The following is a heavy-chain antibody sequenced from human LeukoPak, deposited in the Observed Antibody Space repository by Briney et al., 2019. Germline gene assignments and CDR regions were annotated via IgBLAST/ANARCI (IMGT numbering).Heavy chain of an antibody. D-gene: IGHD5-18*01. CDR3: ARDAGYSYGTTYDAFDI. CDR2: INPSGGST. J-gene: IGHJ3*02. CDR1: GYTFTSYY. V-gene: IGHV1-46*01. Sequence: ASVKVSCKASGYTFTSYYMHWVRQAPGQGLEWMGIINPSGGSTSYAQKFQGRVTMTRDTSTSTVYMELSSLRSEDTAVYYCARDAGYSYGTTYDAFDIWGQGTMVTVSS.